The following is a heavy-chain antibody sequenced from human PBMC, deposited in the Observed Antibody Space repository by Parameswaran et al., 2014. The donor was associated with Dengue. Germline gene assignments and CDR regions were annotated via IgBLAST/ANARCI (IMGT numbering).Heavy chain of an antibody. CDR3: ARGDYCSGGSCYSYYHYGMDV. D-gene: IGHD2-15*01. Sequence: VRQMPGKGLEWVSSISSGSTYIYYADSVKGRFTISRDDAKNSLYLQMNSLRAEDTAVYYCARGDYCSGGSCYSYYHYGMDVWGQGTTVTVSS. V-gene: IGHV3-21*01. CDR2: ISSGSTYI. J-gene: IGHJ6*02.